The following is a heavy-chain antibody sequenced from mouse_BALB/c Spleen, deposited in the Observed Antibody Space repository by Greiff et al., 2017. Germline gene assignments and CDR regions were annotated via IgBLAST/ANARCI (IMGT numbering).Heavy chain of an antibody. D-gene: IGHD4-1*01. CDR1: GYAFSSYW. J-gene: IGHJ3*01. CDR2: IYPGDGDT. Sequence: VQLHQSGAELVRPGSSVKISCKASGYAFSSYWMNWVKQRPGQGLEWIGQIYPGDGDTNYNGKFKGKATLTADKSSSTAYMQLSSLTSEDSAVYFCARSDWDPYWGQGTLVTVSA. CDR3: ARSDWDPY. V-gene: IGHV1-80*01.